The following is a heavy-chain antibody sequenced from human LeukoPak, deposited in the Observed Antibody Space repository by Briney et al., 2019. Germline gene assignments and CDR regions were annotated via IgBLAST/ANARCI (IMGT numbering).Heavy chain of an antibody. D-gene: IGHD5-18*01. Sequence: LPGGSLRLSCAASGFTFSSYAMSWVRQAPGKGLEWVSAISGSGGSTYYADSVKGRFTISRDNAKNSLYLQMNSLRAEDTAVYYRAKDGDRGYSYGLFDPWGQGTLVTVSS. CDR3: AKDGDRGYSYGLFDP. CDR1: GFTFSSYA. V-gene: IGHV3-23*01. CDR2: ISGSGGST. J-gene: IGHJ5*02.